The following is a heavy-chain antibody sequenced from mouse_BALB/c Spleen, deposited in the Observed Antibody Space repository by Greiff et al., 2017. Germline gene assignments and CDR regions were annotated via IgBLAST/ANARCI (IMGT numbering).Heavy chain of an antibody. Sequence: VQLKQSGAELVKPGASVKLSCTASGFNIKDTYMHWVKQRPEQGLEWIGRIDPANGNTKYDPKFQGKATITADTSSNTAYLQLSSLTSEDSAVYYCARGDGNYVGIISDAMDYWGQGTSVTVSS. CDR2: IDPANGNT. CDR3: ARGDGNYVGIISDAMDY. D-gene: IGHD2-1*01. J-gene: IGHJ4*01. V-gene: IGHV14-3*02. CDR1: GFNIKDTY.